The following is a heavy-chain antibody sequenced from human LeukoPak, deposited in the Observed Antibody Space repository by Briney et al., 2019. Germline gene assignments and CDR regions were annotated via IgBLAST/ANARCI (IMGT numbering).Heavy chain of an antibody. D-gene: IGHD6-6*01. CDR3: ARDPMRGAARITHYYYYGMDV. CDR1: GGFFSGYY. Sequence: PSETLSLTCAVYGGFFSGYYWSWIRQPPGKGLEWIGEINHSGSTNYNPSLKSRVTISVDTSKNQFSLKLSSVTAADTAVYYCARDPMRGAARITHYYYYGMDVWGQGTTVTVSS. CDR2: INHSGST. V-gene: IGHV4-34*01. J-gene: IGHJ6*02.